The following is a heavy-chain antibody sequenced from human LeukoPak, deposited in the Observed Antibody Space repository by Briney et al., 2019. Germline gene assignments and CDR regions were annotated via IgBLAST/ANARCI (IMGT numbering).Heavy chain of an antibody. CDR3: ARVGSLAAAGTPDY. D-gene: IGHD6-13*01. CDR1: GFTFSDFW. J-gene: IGHJ4*02. V-gene: IGHV3-48*04. Sequence: GGSLRLSCAASGFTFSDFWMHWVRQAPGKGLEWVSYISSSSSTIYYADSVKGRFTISRDNAKNSLYLQMNSLRAEDTAVYYCARVGSLAAAGTPDYWGQGTLVTVSS. CDR2: ISSSSSTI.